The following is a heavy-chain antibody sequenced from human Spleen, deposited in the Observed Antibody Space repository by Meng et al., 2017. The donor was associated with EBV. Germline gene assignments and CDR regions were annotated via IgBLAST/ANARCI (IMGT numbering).Heavy chain of an antibody. CDR3: ARANCRDGTCFSGLDP. Sequence: QVQRVRCGSEVREPGSSVKVACEASGGRFRNFGISWLRQAAGQGLEWMGGIIPMIGTGNYAQKFQGRVTITADEVTTTSYMELRSLAFDDTAIYYCARANCRDGTCFSGLDPWGQGTLVTVSS. J-gene: IGHJ5*02. CDR1: GGRFRNFG. CDR2: IIPMIGTG. V-gene: IGHV1-69*01. D-gene: IGHD3-10*01.